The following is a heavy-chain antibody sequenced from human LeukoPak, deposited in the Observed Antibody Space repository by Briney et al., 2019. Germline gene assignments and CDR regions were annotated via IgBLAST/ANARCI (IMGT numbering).Heavy chain of an antibody. V-gene: IGHV4-39*07. CDR2: IYYSGTT. D-gene: IGHD3-10*01. CDR1: GGSISSSSYY. J-gene: IGHJ4*02. CDR3: AREGGGDYYGSGSYFDY. Sequence: SETLSLTCTVSGGSISSSSYYWGWIRQPPGKGLEWIGSIYYSGTTYYHPSLKSRVTISVDTSNNQFSLKLISVTAADTAVYYCAREGGGDYYGSGSYFDYWGQGTLVTVSS.